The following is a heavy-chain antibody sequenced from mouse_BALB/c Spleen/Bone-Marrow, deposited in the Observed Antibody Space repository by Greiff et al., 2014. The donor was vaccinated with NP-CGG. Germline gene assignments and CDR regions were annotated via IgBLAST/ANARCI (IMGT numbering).Heavy chain of an antibody. CDR3: ARRNRDYYAMDY. CDR2: INPGSGGT. J-gene: IGHJ4*01. V-gene: IGHV1-54*01. CDR1: GHAFTNYL. Sequence: QVQLQQSGAELVRPGTSVKVSCKASGHAFTNYLLEWVKQRPGQGLEWIGVINPGSGGTKYNEKFKGKATLTVDRSSSTAYMQLSSLTSDDSAVYFCARRNRDYYAMDYWGQGTSVTASS.